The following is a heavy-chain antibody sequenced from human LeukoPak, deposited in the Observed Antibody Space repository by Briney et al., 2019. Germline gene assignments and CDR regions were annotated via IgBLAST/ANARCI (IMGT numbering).Heavy chain of an antibody. J-gene: IGHJ4*02. Sequence: GESLKISCKGSGYNFTSYWIGWVRQMPGKGLEWMGIIYPGDSDTRYSPSFQGQVTISADKSISTAYLQWSSLKASDTAMYYCARGTYYYDSSGYYYDYWGQGTLVTVSS. CDR1: GYNFTSYW. CDR2: IYPGDSDT. V-gene: IGHV5-51*01. CDR3: ARGTYYYDSSGYYYDY. D-gene: IGHD3-22*01.